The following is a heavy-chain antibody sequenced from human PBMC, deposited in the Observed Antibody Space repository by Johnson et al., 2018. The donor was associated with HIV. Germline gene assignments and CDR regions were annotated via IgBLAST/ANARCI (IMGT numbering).Heavy chain of an antibody. CDR2: ISYYGSNK. J-gene: IGHJ3*02. V-gene: IGHV3-30-3*01. CDR1: GFTFSSYA. D-gene: IGHD6-19*01. Sequence: QVQLVESGGGVVQPGRSLRLSCAASGFTFSSYAMHWVRQAPGKGLEWVAVISYYGSNKYYADSVKGRFTISRDNSKNTLYLQMNSLRAEDTAVYYCARVLYRGAGPPDAVDIWGQGTMVTVSS. CDR3: ARVLYRGAGPPDAVDI.